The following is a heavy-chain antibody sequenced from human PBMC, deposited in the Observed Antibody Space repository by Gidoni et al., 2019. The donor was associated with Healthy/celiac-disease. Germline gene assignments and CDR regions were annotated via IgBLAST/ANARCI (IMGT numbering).Heavy chain of an antibody. CDR1: GFTFSSYS. J-gene: IGHJ2*01. Sequence: EVQLVESGGGVVKPGGSLGLSCAASGFTFSSYSMNWVRQAPGKGLEWVSSIRSSSSYIYYADSVKGRFTISRDNAKNSLYLQMNSLRAEDTAVYYCARDDSRSDLWGRGTLVTVSS. CDR3: ARDDSRSDL. CDR2: IRSSSSYI. D-gene: IGHD6-6*01. V-gene: IGHV3-21*01.